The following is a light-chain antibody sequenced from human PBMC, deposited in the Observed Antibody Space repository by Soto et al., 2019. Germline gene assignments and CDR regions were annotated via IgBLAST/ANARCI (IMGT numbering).Light chain of an antibody. J-gene: IGKJ3*01. V-gene: IGKV1-27*01. Sequence: DIQMTQSPTSLSASVGDSVTITCRGSQGIRNFVAWYQQKPGKAPKLLIYAASTLQSGVPSRFSGSGSGTDFTLTINSLQPEDVATYSCQKYSSVPVFGPGTKVEIK. CDR1: QGIRNF. CDR2: AAS. CDR3: QKYSSVPV.